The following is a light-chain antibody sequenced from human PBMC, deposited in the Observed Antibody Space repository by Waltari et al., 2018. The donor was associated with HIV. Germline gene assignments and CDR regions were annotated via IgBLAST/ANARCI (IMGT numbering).Light chain of an antibody. CDR2: KDS. Sequence: SYELTQPPSVSVSPGQTARITCSGDALPKQYAYWYHQKPGQAPVMVIYKDSERPSGIPERCSGSSSGTTVTLTISGVQAEDEADYYCQSADSSGTYRVFGGGTKLTVL. CDR1: ALPKQY. V-gene: IGLV3-25*03. CDR3: QSADSSGTYRV. J-gene: IGLJ3*02.